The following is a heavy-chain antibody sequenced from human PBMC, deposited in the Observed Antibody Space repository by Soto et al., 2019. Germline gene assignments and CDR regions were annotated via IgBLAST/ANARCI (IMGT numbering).Heavy chain of an antibody. J-gene: IGHJ5*02. D-gene: IGHD1-26*01. V-gene: IGHV3-11*01. CDR1: GFTFSDYY. Sequence: GGSLRLSCAASGFTFSDYYMSWIRQAPGKGLEWVSYISSSGSTIYYADSVKGRFTISRDNAKNSLYLQMNSLRAEDTAVYYCARDSVPSYEGSWFDPWGQGTLVTVPS. CDR3: ARDSVPSYEGSWFDP. CDR2: ISSSGSTI.